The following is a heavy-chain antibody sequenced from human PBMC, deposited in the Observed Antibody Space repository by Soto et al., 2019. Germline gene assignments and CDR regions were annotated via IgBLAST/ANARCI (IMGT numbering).Heavy chain of an antibody. CDR1: GCTFSSYA. CDR3: ARPSRNYSGSYYYYYGMEV. V-gene: IGHV1-69*06. J-gene: IGHJ6*01. CDR2: IIPIFGTA. D-gene: IGHD1-26*01. Sequence: SVKVSCKASGCTFSSYAISWVRQAAGQGLEWMGGIIPIFGTANYAQKFQGRVTITADKSTSTAYMELSSLRSEDTAVYYCARPSRNYSGSYYYYYGMEVWGQGTTVNVSS.